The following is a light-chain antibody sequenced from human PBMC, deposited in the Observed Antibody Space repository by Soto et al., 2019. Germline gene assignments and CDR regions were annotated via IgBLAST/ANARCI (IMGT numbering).Light chain of an antibody. CDR3: QQYGSSLPWT. J-gene: IGKJ1*01. Sequence: EIVLTQSPGTLTLSPGERATLSCRPSQSVGSRFLAWYQQSPGQTPRLLIYAASNRAAGIPDRFSGSGSGTEFSLTISRLEPEDFAVYYCQQYGSSLPWTFGQGTKVEIK. CDR2: AAS. V-gene: IGKV3-20*01. CDR1: QSVGSRF.